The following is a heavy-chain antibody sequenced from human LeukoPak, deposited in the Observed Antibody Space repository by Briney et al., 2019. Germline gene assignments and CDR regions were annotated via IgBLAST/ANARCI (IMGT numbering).Heavy chain of an antibody. V-gene: IGHV3-33*03. CDR2: IWYDGSNK. Sequence: GGSLRLSCAASGFTFSSYGMHWVRQAPGKGLEWVAVIWYDGSNKYYADSVKGRFTISRDNAKNTLYLQMNSLRAEDTAVYYCARAPYYDFWSGYYENYFDYWGQGTLVTVSS. D-gene: IGHD3-3*01. CDR3: ARAPYYDFWSGYYENYFDY. J-gene: IGHJ4*02. CDR1: GFTFSSYG.